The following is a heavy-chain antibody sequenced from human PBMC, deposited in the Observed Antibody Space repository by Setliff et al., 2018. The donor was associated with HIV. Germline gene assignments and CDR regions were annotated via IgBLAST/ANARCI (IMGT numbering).Heavy chain of an antibody. CDR1: GFSFSNSA. J-gene: IGHJ4*02. CDR3: TSRYYYDSFLESG. CDR2: IRTKANSYAT. V-gene: IGHV3-73*01. D-gene: IGHD3-22*01. Sequence: GGSLRLSCAASGFSFSNSAMHWVRQASGKGLEWVGRIRTKANSYATAYGAAVKGRFTISRDDSKNTLYLQMNSLKTEDTAVYYCTSRYYYDSFLESGWGQGTLVTVSS.